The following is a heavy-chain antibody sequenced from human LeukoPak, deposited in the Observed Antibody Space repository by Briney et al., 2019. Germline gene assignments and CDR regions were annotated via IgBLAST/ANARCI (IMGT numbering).Heavy chain of an antibody. D-gene: IGHD4-17*01. V-gene: IGHV3-30-3*01. Sequence: GGSLRLSCAASGFTFSSYAMHWVRQAPGKGLEWVAVISYDGSNKYYADSVKGRFTISRDNSKNTLYLQMNSLRAEDTAVYYCARDHDYGDYRPYYFDYWGQGTLVTVSS. J-gene: IGHJ4*02. CDR3: ARDHDYGDYRPYYFDY. CDR2: ISYDGSNK. CDR1: GFTFSSYA.